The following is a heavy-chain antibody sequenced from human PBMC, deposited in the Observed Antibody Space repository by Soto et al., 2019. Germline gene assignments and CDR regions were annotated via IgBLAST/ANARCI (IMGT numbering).Heavy chain of an antibody. CDR1: GYTFTSYG. CDR2: ISAYNGNT. Sequence: ASVKVSCKASGYTFTSYGISWVRQAPGQGLEWMGWISAYNGNTNYAQKLQGRVTMTTDTSTSTAYMELRGLRSDDTAVYYCARFGPGSSWYIHLDYWGQGTLVTVSS. CDR3: ARFGPGSSWYIHLDY. D-gene: IGHD6-13*01. V-gene: IGHV1-18*01. J-gene: IGHJ4*02.